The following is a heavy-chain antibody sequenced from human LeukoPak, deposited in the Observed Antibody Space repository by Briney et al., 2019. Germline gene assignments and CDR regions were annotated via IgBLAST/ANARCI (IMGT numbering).Heavy chain of an antibody. V-gene: IGHV1-46*01. J-gene: IGHJ5*02. Sequence: ASVKVSCKASGYSFTSYCMHWVRQAPGQGLEWMGMITPSDGGTTYAQKFQGRVTMTRDTSTSTVYMELSSLRSEDTAIYFCARDPTVITSSRIXIFXVVKSXHNWFDPWGQGTLVTVSS. CDR3: ARDPTVITSSRIXIFXVVKSXHNWFDP. CDR1: GYSFTSYC. D-gene: IGHD3-3*01. CDR2: ITPSDGGT.